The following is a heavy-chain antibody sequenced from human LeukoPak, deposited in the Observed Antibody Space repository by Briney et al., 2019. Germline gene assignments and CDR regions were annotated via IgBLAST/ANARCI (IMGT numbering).Heavy chain of an antibody. CDR1: GFTSSNYA. CDR3: ARDEVGKDYYYYMDV. D-gene: IGHD7-27*01. CDR2: IKQDGSEK. Sequence: GGSLRLSCVASGFTSSNYAMTWVRQAPGKGLEWVANIKQDGSEKYYVDSVKGRFTISRDNAKNSLYLQMNSLRAEDTAVYYCARDEVGKDYYYYMDVWGKGTTVTVSS. J-gene: IGHJ6*03. V-gene: IGHV3-7*01.